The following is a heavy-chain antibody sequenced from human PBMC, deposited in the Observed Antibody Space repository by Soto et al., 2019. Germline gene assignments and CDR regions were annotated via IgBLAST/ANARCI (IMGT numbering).Heavy chain of an antibody. CDR1: GGSISSYY. J-gene: IGHJ3*02. Sequence: SETLSLTCTVSGGSISSYYWSWIRQPPGKGLEWIGYIYYSGSTNYNPSLKSRVTISVDTSKNQFSLKLSSVTAADTAVYYCARVRYYGSGSYGFDIWGQGTMVTVSS. D-gene: IGHD3-10*01. V-gene: IGHV4-59*01. CDR3: ARVRYYGSGSYGFDI. CDR2: IYYSGST.